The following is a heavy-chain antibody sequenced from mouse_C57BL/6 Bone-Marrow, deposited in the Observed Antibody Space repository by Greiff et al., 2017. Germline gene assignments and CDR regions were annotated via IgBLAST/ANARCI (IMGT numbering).Heavy chain of an antibody. V-gene: IGHV1-42*01. CDR3: ARGRFYYDYVYAMDY. CDR2: INPSTGGT. CDR1: GYSFTGYY. J-gene: IGHJ4*01. Sequence: VQLQQSGPELVKPGASVKISCKASGYSFTGYYMNWVKQSPERSLEWIGEINPSTGGTTYNQKFKAKATLTVDKSSSTAYMQLKSLTSEDSVVYYCARGRFYYDYVYAMDYWGQGTSVTVSS. D-gene: IGHD2-4*01.